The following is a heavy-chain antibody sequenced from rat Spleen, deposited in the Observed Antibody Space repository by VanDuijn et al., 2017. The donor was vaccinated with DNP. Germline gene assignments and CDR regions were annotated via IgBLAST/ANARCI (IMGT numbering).Heavy chain of an antibody. D-gene: IGHD1-11*01. V-gene: IGHV2-30*01. J-gene: IGHJ2*01. Sequence: QVQLKESGPGLVQPSQTLSLTCTVSGFSLTSYNVHWVRQPTGKGLEWMGIIWTGGSTYYNSALKSRLSISRDTSKSQVFLKMNSLQTEDTAIYYCTRDHGGYALDWWGQGVMVTVSS. CDR1: GFSLTSYN. CDR2: IWTGGST. CDR3: TRDHGGYALDW.